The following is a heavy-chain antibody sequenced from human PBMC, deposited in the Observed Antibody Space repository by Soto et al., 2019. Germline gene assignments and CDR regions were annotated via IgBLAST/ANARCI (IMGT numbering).Heavy chain of an antibody. CDR1: CGSISSYY. V-gene: IGHV4-59*01. J-gene: IGHJ5*02. CDR2: IYYSGST. Sequence: SETLSLTCTVSCGSISSYYWSWIRQPPGKGLEWIGYIYYSGSTNYNPSLKSRVTISVDTSKNQFSLKLSSVTAADTAVYYCAREGYGAWFDPWGQGTLVTVAS. CDR3: AREGYGAWFDP. D-gene: IGHD4-17*01.